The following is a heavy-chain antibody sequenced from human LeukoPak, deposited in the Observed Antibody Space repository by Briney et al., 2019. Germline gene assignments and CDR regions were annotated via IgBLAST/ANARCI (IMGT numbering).Heavy chain of an antibody. V-gene: IGHV3-48*02. CDR2: ISSSSSII. J-gene: IGHJ4*01. D-gene: IGHD1-14*01. Sequence: GGSLRLSCAASGFHFSSYSMYWVRQAPGKGLEWVSCISSSSSIIYYADSVKGRFTISRDNAKNSLYLQMNRLRDEDTAVYYCATGIEAESSVAIEDWGHGALVTV. CDR1: GFHFSSYS. CDR3: ATGIEAESSVAIED.